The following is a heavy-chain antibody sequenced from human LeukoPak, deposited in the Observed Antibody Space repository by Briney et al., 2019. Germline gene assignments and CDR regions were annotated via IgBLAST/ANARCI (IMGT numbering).Heavy chain of an antibody. CDR2: ISWNSDRI. CDR1: GFTFNDYA. D-gene: IGHD3-10*01. Sequence: PGRSLRLSCAASGFTFNDYAMHWVRQAPGKGLEWVSGISWNSDRIDYADSVKGRFTISRDNAKNSLYLQMNSLRTEDTALYYCAKDSEHYSGSGSYFDYWGQGTLVTVSS. CDR3: AKDSEHYSGSGSYFDY. J-gene: IGHJ4*02. V-gene: IGHV3-9*01.